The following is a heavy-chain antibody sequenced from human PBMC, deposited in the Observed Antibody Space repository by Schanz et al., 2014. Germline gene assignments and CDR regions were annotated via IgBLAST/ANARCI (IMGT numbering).Heavy chain of an antibody. Sequence: QAQLMESGGGVVQPGTSLILSCSVSGFSLNTYGIHWFRQPAGKGLEWVAVIWNNGVTKYYADSVRGRFTISRDRFQNTLYLRMSSLRADDTAVYYCARPRFDYGEVDYWGQGTLVTVSS. CDR1: GFSLNTYG. J-gene: IGHJ4*02. CDR3: ARPRFDYGEVDY. CDR2: IWNNGVTK. D-gene: IGHD4-17*01. V-gene: IGHV3-33*01.